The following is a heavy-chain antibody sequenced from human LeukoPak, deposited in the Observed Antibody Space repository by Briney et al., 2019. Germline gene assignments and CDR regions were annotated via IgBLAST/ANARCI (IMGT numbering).Heavy chain of an antibody. CDR2: MNPNSGNT. CDR1: GYTFTSYD. CDR3: ARARPYGSGSYYRLKPNNFDY. J-gene: IGHJ4*02. Sequence: GASVKVSCKASGYTFTSYDINWVRQATGQGLEWMGWMNPNSGNTGYAQKFQGRVTMTRNTSISTAYMELSSLRSEDTAVYYCARARPYGSGSYYRLKPNNFDYWGQGTLVTVSS. V-gene: IGHV1-8*01. D-gene: IGHD3-10*01.